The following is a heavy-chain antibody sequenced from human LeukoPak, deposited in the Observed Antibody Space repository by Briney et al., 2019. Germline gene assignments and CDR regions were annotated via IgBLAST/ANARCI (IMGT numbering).Heavy chain of an antibody. CDR3: ARDGLNWGELYLGIDI. V-gene: IGHV4-39*07. CDR2: IYYSGST. CDR1: GDSIISTNSY. D-gene: IGHD7-27*01. Sequence: PSETLSLTCSVSGDSIISTNSYWGWIRQPPGKGPEWIASIYYSGSTHYNPSLKSRVTISIDTSTNQFSLKLNSVTAADTAVYYCARDGLNWGELYLGIDIWGQGTMVTVSS. J-gene: IGHJ3*02.